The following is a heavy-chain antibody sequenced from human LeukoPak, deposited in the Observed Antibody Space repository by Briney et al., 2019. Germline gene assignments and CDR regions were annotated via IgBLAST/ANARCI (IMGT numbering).Heavy chain of an antibody. J-gene: IGHJ5*02. CDR1: GGSISSYS. CDR3: ARGTYYYDSSDYPNWFDP. CDR2: IYYSGST. V-gene: IGHV4-59*01. D-gene: IGHD3-22*01. Sequence: SETLSLTCTVSGGSISSYSWSWIRQPPGKGLEWIGYIYYSGSTNYNPSLKSRVTISVDTSKNQLSLKLSSVTAADTAVYYCARGTYYYDSSDYPNWFDPWGQGTLVTVSS.